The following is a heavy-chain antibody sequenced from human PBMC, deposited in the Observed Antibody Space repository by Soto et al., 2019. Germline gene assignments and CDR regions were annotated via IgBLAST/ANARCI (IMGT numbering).Heavy chain of an antibody. V-gene: IGHV4-59*01. CDR2: IYYSGST. CDR1: GGSISSYY. CDR3: AREVMGYNRLYPYYYYYMDV. J-gene: IGHJ6*03. D-gene: IGHD2-8*01. Sequence: SETLSLTCTVSGGSISSYYWSWIRQPPGKGLEWIGYIYYSGSTNYNPSLKSRVTISVDTSKNQFSLKLSSVTAADTAVYYCAREVMGYNRLYPYYYYYMDVWGKGTTVTVSS.